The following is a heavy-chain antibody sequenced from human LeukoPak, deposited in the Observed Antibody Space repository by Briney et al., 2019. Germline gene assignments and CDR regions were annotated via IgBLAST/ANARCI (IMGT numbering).Heavy chain of an antibody. CDR3: ARHGNTGPVSGLPLDH. CDR1: GDSINGYF. V-gene: IGHV4-59*08. CDR2: IYYRGGT. Sequence: PSETLSLTCTVSGDSINGYFWSWIRQPPGQGLEWVGYIYYRGGTSYNPSLGGRITVSLDTPRNQFFLRLTSVTPADTAMYYCARHGNTGPVSGLPLDHWGHGTLVSVSS. J-gene: IGHJ4*01. D-gene: IGHD6-19*01.